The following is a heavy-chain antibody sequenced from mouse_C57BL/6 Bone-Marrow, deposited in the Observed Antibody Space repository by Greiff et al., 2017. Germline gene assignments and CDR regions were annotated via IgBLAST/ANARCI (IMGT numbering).Heavy chain of an antibody. D-gene: IGHD2-12*01. Sequence: QVQLQQPGAELVKPGASVRLSCKASGYTFPSSWMHWVKQRPGQGLEWIGMIHPNSGSTNYNEKFKSKATLTVDKSSSTAYMQLSSLTSEDSAVYYCARERQERSDGLDYWGQGTTLTVSS. V-gene: IGHV1-64*01. CDR3: ARERQERSDGLDY. CDR1: GYTFPSSW. J-gene: IGHJ2*01. CDR2: IHPNSGST.